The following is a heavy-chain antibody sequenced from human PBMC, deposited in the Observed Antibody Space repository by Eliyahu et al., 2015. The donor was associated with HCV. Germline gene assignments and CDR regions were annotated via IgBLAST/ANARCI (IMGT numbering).Heavy chain of an antibody. D-gene: IGHD3-10*01. CDR3: ARVAKGWILWFGELLSSYFDY. Sequence: FSDYYMSWIRQAPGKGLEWVSYISSSGSTIYYADSVKGRFTISRDNAKNSLYLQMNSLRAEDTAVYYCARVAKGWILWFGELLSSYFDYWGQGTLVTVSS. V-gene: IGHV3-11*01. CDR2: ISSSGSTI. J-gene: IGHJ4*02. CDR1: FSDYY.